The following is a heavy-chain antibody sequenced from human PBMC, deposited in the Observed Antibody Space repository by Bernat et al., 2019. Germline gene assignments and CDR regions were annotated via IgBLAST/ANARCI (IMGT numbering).Heavy chain of an antibody. CDR1: GFTFSSYA. V-gene: IGHV3-NL1*01. CDR3: ARGNDILTGYLVY. J-gene: IGHJ4*02. CDR2: IYSGGST. D-gene: IGHD3-9*01. Sequence: QVQLVESGGGVVQPGRSLRLSCAASGFTFSSYAMHWVRQAPGKGLEWVSVIYSGGSTYYADSVKGRFTISRDNSKNTLYLQMNSLRAEDTAVYYCARGNDILTGYLVYWGQGTLVTVSS.